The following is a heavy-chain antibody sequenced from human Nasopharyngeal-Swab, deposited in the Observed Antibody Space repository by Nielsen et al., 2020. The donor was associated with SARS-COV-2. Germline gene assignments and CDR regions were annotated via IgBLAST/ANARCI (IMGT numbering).Heavy chain of an antibody. V-gene: IGHV3-30*18. CDR3: AKGGLYSSSSAWFDY. J-gene: IGHJ5*01. Sequence: GESLKISCAASGFTFSSYGMHWVRQAPGKGLEWVAVISYDGSNKYYADSVKGRFTISRDNSKNTLYLQMNSLRAGDTAVYYCAKGGLYSSSSAWFDYWGQGTLVTVSS. CDR1: GFTFSSYG. CDR2: ISYDGSNK. D-gene: IGHD6-6*01.